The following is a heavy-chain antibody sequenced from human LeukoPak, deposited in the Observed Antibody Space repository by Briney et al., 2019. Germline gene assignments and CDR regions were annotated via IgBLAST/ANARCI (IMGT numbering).Heavy chain of an antibody. Sequence: ASVKVSCKPSVDTFSSDGFSWVRQAPGQGLEWMGWISSYSGDTNYAQKFQGRITMTTDPSTSSAYMEMKNLRFDDTAVYYCARVSGTYDVYYFYMDVWGKGTTVIVSS. CDR3: ARVSGTYDVYYFYMDV. D-gene: IGHD1-26*01. V-gene: IGHV1-18*01. CDR1: VDTFSSDG. CDR2: ISSYSGDT. J-gene: IGHJ6*03.